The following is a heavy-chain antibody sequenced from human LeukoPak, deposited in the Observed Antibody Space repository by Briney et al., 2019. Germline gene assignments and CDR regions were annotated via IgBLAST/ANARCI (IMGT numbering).Heavy chain of an antibody. CDR2: IYYSGST. V-gene: IGHV4-59*01. D-gene: IGHD6-6*01. CDR1: GGSISSYY. J-gene: IGHJ4*02. CDR3: ARNIISSSSYLFDY. Sequence: SETLSLTCTVAGGSISSYYWSWIRQPPGKGLEWIGYIYYSGSTNYNPSLKSRVTISVDPSKNQFSLKLSSVTAADTAVYYCARNIISSSSYLFDYWGQGTLVTVSS.